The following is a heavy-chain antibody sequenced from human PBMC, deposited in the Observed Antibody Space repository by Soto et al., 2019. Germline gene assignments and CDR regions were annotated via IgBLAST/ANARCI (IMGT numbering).Heavy chain of an antibody. J-gene: IGHJ6*03. CDR2: ISSSSSTI. V-gene: IGHV3-48*01. CDR3: ARGGKAAAGQYYYYYYMDV. Sequence: GGSLRLSCAASGFTFSSYSMNWVRQAPGKGLEWVSYISSSSSTIYYADSVKGRFTISRDNAKNSLYLQMNSLRAEDTAVYYCARGGKAAAGQYYYYYYMDVWGKGTTVTVSS. D-gene: IGHD6-13*01. CDR1: GFTFSSYS.